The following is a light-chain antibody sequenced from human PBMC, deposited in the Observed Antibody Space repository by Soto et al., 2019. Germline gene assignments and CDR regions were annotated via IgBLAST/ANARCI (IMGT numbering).Light chain of an antibody. CDR3: LQDYTYPFT. J-gene: IGKJ2*01. V-gene: IGKV1-6*01. CDR2: SAS. Sequence: AIQMTQSPSSLSASVGDRVTITCRASQGIRNDLAWYQQKPGQAPKLLIYSASSLQTGVPSRFSGSGSGTDFTLTISSLQPDDFATYFCLQDYTYPFTFGQGTKLEIK. CDR1: QGIRND.